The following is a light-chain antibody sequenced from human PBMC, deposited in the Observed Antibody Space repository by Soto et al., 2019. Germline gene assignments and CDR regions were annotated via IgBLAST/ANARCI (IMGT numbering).Light chain of an antibody. J-gene: IGKJ1*01. Sequence: IVLTQSPGTLYLSQGERATLSCRASQSDFSSNLAWYQQKLGQAPRLLIYLASNRAAAIPYRFSGSGSGTDFTLTISRLEPEDFAFDYCQQYGSSPWTFGQWTKVEVK. V-gene: IGKV3-20*01. CDR1: QSDFSSN. CDR3: QQYGSSPWT. CDR2: LAS.